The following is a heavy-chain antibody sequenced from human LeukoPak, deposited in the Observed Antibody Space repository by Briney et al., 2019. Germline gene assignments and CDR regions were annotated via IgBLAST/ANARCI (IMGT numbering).Heavy chain of an antibody. CDR1: GLTFSSYA. CDR3: ATDRGWRTSGYYLYYFEY. D-gene: IGHD3-3*01. CDR2: ITDNGRKT. J-gene: IGHJ4*02. V-gene: IGHV3-23*01. Sequence: GGSLRLSCAASGLTFSSYAMNWVRQASGKGLEWVSGITDNGRKTYYADSVKGRFSISRDNTMNSLYLQMSSLRAEDTAVYYCATDRGWRTSGYYLYYFEYWGQGTLVTYSS.